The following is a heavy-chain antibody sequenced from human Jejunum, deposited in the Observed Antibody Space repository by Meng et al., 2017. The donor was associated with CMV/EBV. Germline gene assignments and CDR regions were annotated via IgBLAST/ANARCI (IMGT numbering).Heavy chain of an antibody. CDR1: YTFTGYF. J-gene: IGHJ6*02. CDR3: ARDRLFATRTYGLDV. Sequence: YTFTGYFSHGVRQAHGQGLEWMGWINPNTGVTSYEQRFTGRVTMTRDTSINTAHMELSRLTSDDTAVYFCARDRLFATRTYGLDVWGQGSTVTVSS. CDR2: INPNTGVT. D-gene: IGHD3-3*01. V-gene: IGHV1-2*02.